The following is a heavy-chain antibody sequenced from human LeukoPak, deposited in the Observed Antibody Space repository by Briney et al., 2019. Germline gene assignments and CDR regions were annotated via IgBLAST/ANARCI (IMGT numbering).Heavy chain of an antibody. J-gene: IGHJ4*02. CDR2: IWSDATNM. CDR3: VKGAQRGFDYSNSFQY. Sequence: GGSLRLSCAASGFIFSHYGFHWVRQTPGKGLEWVASIWSDATNMFYGNSVKGRFFIQRDNVQKTVYLQMSSLRADDTAVYYCVKGAQRGFDYSNSFQYWGQGSLVTVSS. D-gene: IGHD4-11*01. V-gene: IGHV3-30*02. CDR1: GFIFSHYG.